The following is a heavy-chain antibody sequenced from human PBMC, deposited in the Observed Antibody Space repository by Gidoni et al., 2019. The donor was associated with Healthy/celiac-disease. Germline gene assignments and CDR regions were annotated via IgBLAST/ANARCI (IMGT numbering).Heavy chain of an antibody. CDR2: MSSSGSTI. CDR3: ARQWAAQGSGSYRKSCFGY. J-gene: IGHJ4*02. V-gene: IGHV3-48*03. CDR1: GLTFCSYD. Sequence: EVPLVESGGGLVPPGGSLRLSCAASGLTFCSYDMHWVRQAPGKGLGWVSYMSSSGSTIYYADSVKCRFTISRDNAKNSLYRQMNSLRAEDTAVYYCARQWAAQGSGSYRKSCFGYWGQGTLVTVSS. D-gene: IGHD3-10*01.